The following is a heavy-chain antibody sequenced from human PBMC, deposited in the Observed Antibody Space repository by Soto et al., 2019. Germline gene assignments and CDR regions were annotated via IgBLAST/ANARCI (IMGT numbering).Heavy chain of an antibody. Sequence: QVQLQESGPGLVKPSQTLSLTCTVSGGSISSGGYYWSWIRQHPGKGLEWIGYIYYSGRTYYNPSLVSRVIISVDTSKNQFSLKLSSVTAADTAVYYCARGGYSNTPRDYYYYGMDVWGQGTTVTVSS. D-gene: IGHD4-4*01. V-gene: IGHV4-31*03. CDR3: ARGGYSNTPRDYYYYGMDV. CDR1: GGSISSGGYY. J-gene: IGHJ6*02. CDR2: IYYSGRT.